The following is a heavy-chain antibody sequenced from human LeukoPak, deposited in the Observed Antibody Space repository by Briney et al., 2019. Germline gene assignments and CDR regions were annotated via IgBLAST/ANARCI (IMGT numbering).Heavy chain of an antibody. D-gene: IGHD3-10*01. CDR1: GGSISSNNYY. CDR2: IYTSGST. CDR3: ADSGGY. V-gene: IGHV4-61*02. J-gene: IGHJ4*02. Sequence: SQTLSLTCTVSGGSISSNNYYWSWIRQPAGKGLEWIGRIYTSGSTNYNPSLKSRVTISVDTSKNQFSLQLTSVTAADTAVYYCADSGGYWGQGTLVTVSS.